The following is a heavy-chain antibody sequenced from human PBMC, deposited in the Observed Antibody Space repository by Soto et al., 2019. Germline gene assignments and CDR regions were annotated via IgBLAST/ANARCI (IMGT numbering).Heavy chain of an antibody. CDR3: ARGGATIFGVIDS. Sequence: ASVKASCKASGYSFFSYYIHWVRQAPGQGLEWMGRFLASGGNTDYAQRFRGRVSMTRDTSSTNTVSLELTSLTSDDTAVYYCARGGATIFGVIDSWGQGTRVTVS. J-gene: IGHJ4*02. V-gene: IGHV1-46*01. D-gene: IGHD3-3*02. CDR2: FLASGGNT. CDR1: GYSFFSYY.